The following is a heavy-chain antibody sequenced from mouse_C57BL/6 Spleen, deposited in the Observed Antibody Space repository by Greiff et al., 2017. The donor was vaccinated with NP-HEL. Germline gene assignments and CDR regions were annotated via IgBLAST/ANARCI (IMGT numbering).Heavy chain of an antibody. J-gene: IGHJ4*01. D-gene: IGHD4-1*01. V-gene: IGHV1-7*01. CDR3: ARRDWDEDYAMDY. CDR1: GYTFTSYW. Sequence: VQLQQSGAELAKPGASVKLSCKASGYTFTSYWMHWVKQRPGQGLEWIGYINPSSGYTKYNQKFKDKATLTADKSSSTAYMQLSSLTYEDSAVYYCARRDWDEDYAMDYWGQGTSVTVSS. CDR2: INPSSGYT.